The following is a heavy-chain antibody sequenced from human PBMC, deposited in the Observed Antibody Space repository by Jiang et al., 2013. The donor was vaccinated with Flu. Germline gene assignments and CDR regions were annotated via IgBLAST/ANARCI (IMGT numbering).Heavy chain of an antibody. CDR3: ARSPGDNYDILTGYFGY. V-gene: IGHV4-59*01. D-gene: IGHD3-9*01. CDR2: IYYSGST. J-gene: IGHJ4*02. Sequence: EWIGYIYYSGSTNYNPSLKSRVTISVDTSKNQFSLKLSSVTAADTAVYYCARSPGDNYDILTGYFGYWGQGTLVTVSS.